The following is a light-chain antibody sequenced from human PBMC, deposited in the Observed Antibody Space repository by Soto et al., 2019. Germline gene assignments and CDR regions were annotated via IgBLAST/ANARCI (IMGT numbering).Light chain of an antibody. CDR3: QQYNNWPST. CDR2: GAS. Sequence: EIVMTQSPATLSVSPGERRTLSCRARQSVSTISAWYQHTPGQARRLVISGASTRAAGVPGRFSGSGSGKEFTLTISSLQSEDFAVYCCQQYNNWPSTFGQGTKVDIK. CDR1: QSVSTI. J-gene: IGKJ1*01. V-gene: IGKV3-15*01.